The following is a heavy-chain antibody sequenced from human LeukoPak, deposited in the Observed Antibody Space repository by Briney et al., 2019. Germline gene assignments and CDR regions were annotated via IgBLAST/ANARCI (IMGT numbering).Heavy chain of an antibody. CDR2: ISGSGGST. J-gene: IGHJ3*02. D-gene: IGHD3-3*01. CDR1: GFTFSSYA. CDR3: AKGGVVISKFDAFDI. V-gene: IGHV3-23*01. Sequence: GGPLRLSCAASGFTFSSYAMSWVRQAPGKGLEWVSAISGSGGSTYYADSVKGRFTISRDNSKNTLYLQMNSLRAEDTAVYYCAKGGVVISKFDAFDIWGQGTMVTVSS.